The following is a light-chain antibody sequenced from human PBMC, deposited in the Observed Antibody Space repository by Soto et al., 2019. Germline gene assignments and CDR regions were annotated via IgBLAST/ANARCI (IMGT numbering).Light chain of an antibody. V-gene: IGKV1-5*03. J-gene: IGKJ5*01. Sequence: DIQMTQSPSTLSGSVGDRVTITCRASQTISSWLAWYQQKPGKAPKLLIYKASTLRSGVPSRFSGSGSGTEFTLTISSLQPDDFATYYCQQYNSFWTFGQGTRLEIK. CDR1: QTISSW. CDR3: QQYNSFWT. CDR2: KAS.